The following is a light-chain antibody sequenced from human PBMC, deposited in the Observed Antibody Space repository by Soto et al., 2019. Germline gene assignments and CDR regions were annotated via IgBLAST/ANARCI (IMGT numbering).Light chain of an antibody. V-gene: IGKV3-15*01. CDR3: QHYNNWPALYT. CDR1: QSVSSN. Sequence: EIVMTQSPATLSVSPGERAALSCRASQSVSSNLAWYQQKPGQAPRLLIYGASTRATGIPARFSGSGSGTEFTLSISSLQSEDFAVYYCQHYNNWPALYTFGQGTTLEIK. CDR2: GAS. J-gene: IGKJ2*01.